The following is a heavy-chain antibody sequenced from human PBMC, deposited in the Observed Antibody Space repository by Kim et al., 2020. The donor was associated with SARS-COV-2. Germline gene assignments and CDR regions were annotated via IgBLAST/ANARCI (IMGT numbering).Heavy chain of an antibody. CDR1: GFTFSSYG. V-gene: IGHV3-30*18. J-gene: IGHJ4*02. CDR3: AKDKGLRNDFWSETTFDY. CDR2: ISYDGSNK. D-gene: IGHD3-3*01. Sequence: GGSLRLSCAASGFTFSSYGMHWVRQAPGKGLEWVAVISYDGSNKYYADSVKGRFTISRDNSKNTLYLQMNSLRAEDTAVYYCAKDKGLRNDFWSETTFDYWGQGTLVTVSS.